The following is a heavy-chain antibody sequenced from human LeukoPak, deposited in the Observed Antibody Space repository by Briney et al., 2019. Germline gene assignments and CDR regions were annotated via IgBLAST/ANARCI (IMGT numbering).Heavy chain of an antibody. CDR3: ATAPRAASVAVALPDYYYYGMDV. J-gene: IGHJ6*02. CDR1: GYTLTELS. V-gene: IGHV1-24*01. D-gene: IGHD6-19*01. Sequence: ASVKVSCKVSGYTLTELSMHWVRQAPGKGLEWMGGFDPENDETVYAQKFQGRVTMTEDISTDTAYMELSSLRSEDTAVYYCATAPRAASVAVALPDYYYYGMDVWGRGPRSPSP. CDR2: FDPENDET.